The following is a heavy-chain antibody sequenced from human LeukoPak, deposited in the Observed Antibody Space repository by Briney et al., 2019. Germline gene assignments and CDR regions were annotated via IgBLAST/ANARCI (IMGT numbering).Heavy chain of an antibody. J-gene: IGHJ6*02. CDR3: AKDRAVAGNYYGMDV. D-gene: IGHD6-19*01. V-gene: IGHV3-30*18. Sequence: GRSLRLSCAASGFTFSSYGMHWVRQAPGKGLEWVAVISYDGSNKYYADSVKGRFTISRDNSKNTLYLQMNSLRAEDTAVYYCAKDRAVAGNYYGMDVWGQGTTVTVSS. CDR1: GFTFSSYG. CDR2: ISYDGSNK.